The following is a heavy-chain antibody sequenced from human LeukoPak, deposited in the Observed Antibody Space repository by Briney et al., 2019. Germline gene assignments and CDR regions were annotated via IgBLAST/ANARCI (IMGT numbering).Heavy chain of an antibody. Sequence: ASVKVSCKASGYTFTSNYMLWVRQAPGQGLEWMGIINPSGGSTSYAQKFQGRVTMTRDTSTSTVYMELSSLRSEVTAVYYCARVGGNYPINWGQGSLVTVSS. V-gene: IGHV1-46*01. CDR1: GYTFTSNY. CDR3: ARVGGNYPIN. D-gene: IGHD1-26*01. J-gene: IGHJ4*02. CDR2: INPSGGST.